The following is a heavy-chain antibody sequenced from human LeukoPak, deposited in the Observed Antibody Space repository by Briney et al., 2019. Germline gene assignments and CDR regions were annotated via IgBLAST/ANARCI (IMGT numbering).Heavy chain of an antibody. CDR3: ARGYSTGTPFFDY. J-gene: IGHJ4*02. V-gene: IGHV4-39*01. D-gene: IGHD2-8*02. CDR1: GGPMSSRSYY. Sequence: PSETLSLTCTVSGGPMSSRSYYWGWIRQSPGKGLEWIGSNYYNESTYYNPSFKSRVTIDADMSENQFSLRLNSVTAADTAVYYCARGYSTGTPFFDYWAQGILVTVSS. CDR2: NYYNEST.